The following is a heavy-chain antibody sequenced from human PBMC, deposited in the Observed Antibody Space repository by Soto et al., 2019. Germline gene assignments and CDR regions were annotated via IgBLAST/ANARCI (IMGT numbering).Heavy chain of an antibody. J-gene: IGHJ4*02. D-gene: IGHD6-13*01. V-gene: IGHV4-59*01. CDR1: GDSIRSSY. CDR2: VYHTGTT. CDR3: ARDMSGGSSWYEFDS. Sequence: PSETLSLTCTVSGDSIRSSYWSWVRQPPGRGLEWIGYVYHTGTTSSNPSLKSRVTISADTSKNLFSLKLISVTPADTAVYFCARDMSGGSSWYEFDSWGPGTLVTVSS.